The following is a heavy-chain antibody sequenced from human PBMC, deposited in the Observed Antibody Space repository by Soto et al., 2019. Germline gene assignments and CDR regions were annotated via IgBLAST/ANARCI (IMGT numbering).Heavy chain of an antibody. CDR1: GFTFSDFG. CDR3: ASPREGQWLVFDH. Sequence: TGGSLRLSCVVSGFTFSDFGTHWVRQSPGEGLAWVASISKDGLDRYYSESVKGRFTISRDDSKNTVFLQMNSLKVEDTAAYFCASPREGQWLVFDHWGQRTLVTVSS. CDR2: ISKDGLDR. J-gene: IGHJ4*02. D-gene: IGHD6-19*01. V-gene: IGHV3-30*19.